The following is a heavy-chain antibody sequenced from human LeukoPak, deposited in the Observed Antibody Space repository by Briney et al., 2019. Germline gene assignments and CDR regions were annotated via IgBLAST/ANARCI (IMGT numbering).Heavy chain of an antibody. CDR1: GGTFSSYA. CDR3: ARDRGSGSSTFDY. Sequence: SVKVSCKASGGTFSSYAISWVRQAPGQGLEWMGRIIPILGIANYAQKFQGRVTITADKSTSTAYMELSSLRSEDTAVYYCARDRGSGSSTFDYWGQGTLVTVSS. V-gene: IGHV1-69*04. D-gene: IGHD3-10*01. J-gene: IGHJ4*02. CDR2: IIPILGIA.